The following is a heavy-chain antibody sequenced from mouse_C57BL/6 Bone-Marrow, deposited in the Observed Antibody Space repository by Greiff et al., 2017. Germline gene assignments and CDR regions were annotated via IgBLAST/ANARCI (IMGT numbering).Heavy chain of an antibody. Sequence: EVQRVESEGGLVQPGSSMKLSCTASGFTFSDYYMAWVRQVPEKGLEWVANINSDGSSTYYLDSLKSRFIIARDNAKNILYLQMSSLKAEDTATYYCARDGVQMDYWGQGTSVTVSS. V-gene: IGHV5-16*01. CDR2: INSDGSST. J-gene: IGHJ4*01. CDR3: ARDGVQMDY. CDR1: GFTFSDYY.